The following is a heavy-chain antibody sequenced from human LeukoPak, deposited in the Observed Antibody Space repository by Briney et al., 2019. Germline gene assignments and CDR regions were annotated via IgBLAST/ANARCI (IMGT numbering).Heavy chain of an antibody. D-gene: IGHD3-16*01. CDR3: ARLGGPFDY. V-gene: IGHV3-53*01. CDR1: GFTVSSNY. J-gene: IGHJ4*02. CDR2: IYTSGNT. Sequence: PGGSLRLSCAVSGFTVSSNYMSWVRQAPGKGLEWVSVIYTSGNTYYADSVKGRFTISRDNFNNTLFLQMNSLRAEDTAVYYCARLGGPFDYWGQGTLVTVSS.